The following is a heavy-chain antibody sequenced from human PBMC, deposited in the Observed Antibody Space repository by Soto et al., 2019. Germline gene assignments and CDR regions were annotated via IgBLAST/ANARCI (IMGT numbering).Heavy chain of an antibody. CDR1: GFTFTSYA. V-gene: IGHV3-30*15. CDR2: ISYDGINE. CDR3: ARDRLRLGELSLIGYFDY. Sequence: QVQLVESGGSVVQPGRSLRLSCEASGFTFTSYAMHWVRQAPGKGLEWVAVISYDGINEYYAGSVKGRFTISRDNSKNTRVLQMSSLRVEDTAVYYCARDRLRLGELSLIGYFDYWGQGTLVTVSS. D-gene: IGHD3-16*02. J-gene: IGHJ4*02.